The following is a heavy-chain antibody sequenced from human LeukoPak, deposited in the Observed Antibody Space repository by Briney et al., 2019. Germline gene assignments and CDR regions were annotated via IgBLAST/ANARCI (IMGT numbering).Heavy chain of an antibody. CDR2: INAGNGNT. D-gene: IGHD3-10*01. Sequence: ASVKVSCKASGYTFTSYAMHWVRQAPGQRLEWMGWINAGNGNTKYSQKFQGRVTITRDTSASTAYMELSSLRSEDTAVYYCARAAPYYGSGSYYPHWGQGTLVTVSS. V-gene: IGHV1-3*01. J-gene: IGHJ4*02. CDR3: ARAAPYYGSGSYYPH. CDR1: GYTFTSYA.